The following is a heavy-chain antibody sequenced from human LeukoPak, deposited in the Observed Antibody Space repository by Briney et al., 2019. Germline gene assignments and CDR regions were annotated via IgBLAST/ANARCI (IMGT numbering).Heavy chain of an antibody. D-gene: IGHD3-22*01. J-gene: IGHJ4*02. Sequence: SETLSLTCTVSGGSISSDYWSWLRQPPGKGLEWIGYIYYRGSTNYNPSLKSRVTISVDTSKSQFSLKLSSVTAADTAVYYCARLSGYSSGHYYSDYWGQGTLVTVSS. CDR3: ARLSGYSSGHYYSDY. CDR1: GGSISSDY. CDR2: IYYRGST. V-gene: IGHV4-59*01.